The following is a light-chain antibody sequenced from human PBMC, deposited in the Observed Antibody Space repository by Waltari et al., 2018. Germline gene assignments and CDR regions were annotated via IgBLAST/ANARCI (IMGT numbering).Light chain of an antibody. Sequence: QSALPQPASVSGSPGQSITISCTGTISGVWSYNLVSWYQQHPGKDPNLIIYEVNKRPSGFSIRFTGSKPGTTASLTISGLEAEDESDYYCSSYVDSSTSVFGGGTKLAVL. CDR1: ISGVWSYNL. V-gene: IGLV2-23*02. CDR2: EVN. CDR3: SSYVDSSTSV. J-gene: IGLJ2*01.